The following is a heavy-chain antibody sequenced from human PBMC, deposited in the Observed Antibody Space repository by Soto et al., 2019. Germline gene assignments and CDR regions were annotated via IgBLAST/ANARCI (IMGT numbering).Heavy chain of an antibody. V-gene: IGHV4-34*01. CDR3: ARGGYCSGGSCPRRGYYFDY. CDR2: INHSGST. J-gene: IGHJ4*02. D-gene: IGHD2-15*01. Sequence: SETLSLTCAVYGGSFSGYYWSWIRQPPGKGLEWIGEINHSGSTNYNPSLKSRVTISVDTSKNQFSLKLSSVTAADTAVYYCARGGYCSGGSCPRRGYYFDYWGQGTLVTVSS. CDR1: GGSFSGYY.